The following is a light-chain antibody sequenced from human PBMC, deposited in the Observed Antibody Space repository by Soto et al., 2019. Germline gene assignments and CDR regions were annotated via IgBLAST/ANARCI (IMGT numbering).Light chain of an antibody. J-gene: IGKJ1*01. CDR2: DAS. CDR1: QSISSW. CDR3: KQYNSYSLT. Sequence: IQMTRPPSTLSASVGERVPSTWRARQSISSWLAWYQQKPGKAPKLLIYDASSLESGGPSRFSGSGSGTEFTLTISILQPEEFATYYCKQYNSYSLTFGQGTKVDIK. V-gene: IGKV1-5*01.